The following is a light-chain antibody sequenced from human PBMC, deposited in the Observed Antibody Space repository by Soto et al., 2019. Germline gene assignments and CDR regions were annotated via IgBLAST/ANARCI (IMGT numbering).Light chain of an antibody. CDR3: QQSVTIPYT. V-gene: IGKV1-39*01. J-gene: IGKJ2*01. CDR2: AAS. Sequence: DIQVTQSPSSLSASVGDRVTITCRASQSIDNYLNWYQQRPGNAPKVLIYAASNLQSGVTLRFSGSGSETKFTLTISGMQPEDFATYFCQQSVTIPYTFGQGTKLEIK. CDR1: QSIDNY.